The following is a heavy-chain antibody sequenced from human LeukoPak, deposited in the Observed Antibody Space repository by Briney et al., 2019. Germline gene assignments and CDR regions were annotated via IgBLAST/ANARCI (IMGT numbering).Heavy chain of an antibody. J-gene: IGHJ4*02. Sequence: SETLSLTCTVSGGSLNSYYWSWIRQPAGKGLEWIGRIYTSGSTNYNPSLKSRVTISVDTSKNQFSLRLTSVTAADTAVYYCVRTNPWDLTYYFDYWGQGTLVTVSS. CDR3: VRTNPWDLTYYFDY. V-gene: IGHV4-4*07. CDR2: IYTSGST. D-gene: IGHD1-14*01. CDR1: GGSLNSYY.